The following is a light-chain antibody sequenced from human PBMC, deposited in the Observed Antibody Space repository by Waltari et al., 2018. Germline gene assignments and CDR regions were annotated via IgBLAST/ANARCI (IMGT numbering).Light chain of an antibody. CDR3: AAWDDSLNGWV. CDR1: NSNIGSNS. J-gene: IGLJ3*02. CDR2: TNN. Sequence: QSVLTQPPSASVTPGQRVTISCSGRNSNIGSNSVNWYQQPPGTAPNLLTYTNNQRPTGVPDRFSGSKSGTSSTLAIGWLRSADEADYYCAAWDDSLNGWVFGGGTKLTVL. V-gene: IGLV1-44*01.